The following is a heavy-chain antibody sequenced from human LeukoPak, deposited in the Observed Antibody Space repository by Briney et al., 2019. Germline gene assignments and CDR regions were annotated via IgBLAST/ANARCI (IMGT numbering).Heavy chain of an antibody. CDR1: GFTFSSYS. V-gene: IGHV3-48*04. CDR2: ISSSSGTI. D-gene: IGHD6-19*01. Sequence: GGSLRLSCAASGFTFSSYSMNWVRQAPGKGLEWVSYISSSSGTIYYADSVKGRFTISRDNAKNSLYLQMNSLRAEDTAVYYCARDQGSWQWLGGFDYWGQGTLVTVSS. CDR3: ARDQGSWQWLGGFDY. J-gene: IGHJ4*02.